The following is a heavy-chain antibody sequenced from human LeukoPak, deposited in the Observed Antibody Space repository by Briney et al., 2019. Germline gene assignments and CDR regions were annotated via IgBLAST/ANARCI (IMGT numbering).Heavy chain of an antibody. CDR2: IHYSGST. J-gene: IGHJ4*02. CDR1: GGSLSDYY. Sequence: SETLSLTCGVYGGSLSDYYWSWIRQPPGKGLEWIATIHYSGSTYYNPSLKSRVTISLDTSKNQFSLKLNSVAAADTAVYYCARRRGCSSTSCYGPFDYWGQGTLVTVSS. D-gene: IGHD2-2*01. CDR3: ARRRGCSSTSCYGPFDY. V-gene: IGHV4-34*01.